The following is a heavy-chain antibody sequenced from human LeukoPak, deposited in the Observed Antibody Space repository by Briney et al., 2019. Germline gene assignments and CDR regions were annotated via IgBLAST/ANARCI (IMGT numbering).Heavy chain of an antibody. D-gene: IGHD1-26*01. V-gene: IGHV1-18*01. CDR1: GYTFTSYA. Sequence: ASVKVSCKASGYTFTSYAMNWVRQAPGQGLEWMGWISAYNGNTNYAQKLQGRVTMTTDTSTSTAYMELRSLRSDDTAVYYCARDVGGATPYNYWGQGTLVTVSS. J-gene: IGHJ4*02. CDR2: ISAYNGNT. CDR3: ARDVGGATPYNY.